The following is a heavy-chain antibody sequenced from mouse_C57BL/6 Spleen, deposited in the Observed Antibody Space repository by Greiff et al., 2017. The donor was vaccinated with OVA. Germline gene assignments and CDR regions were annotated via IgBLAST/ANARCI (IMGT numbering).Heavy chain of an antibody. D-gene: IGHD1-1*01. Sequence: EVQLQQSGPELVKPGASVKISCKASGYTFTDYYMNWVKQSHGKSLEWIGDINPNNGGTSYNQKFKGKATLTVDKSSSTAYMELRSLTSEDSAVYYCARGLLRSYAMDYWGQGTSVTVSS. V-gene: IGHV1-26*01. CDR2: INPNNGGT. J-gene: IGHJ4*01. CDR3: ARGLLRSYAMDY. CDR1: GYTFTDYY.